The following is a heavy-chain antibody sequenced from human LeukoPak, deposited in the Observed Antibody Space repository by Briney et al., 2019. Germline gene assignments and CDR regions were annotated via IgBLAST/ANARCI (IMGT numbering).Heavy chain of an antibody. Sequence: ASVKLSCKASGYTFTGYYMHCVRQAPGQRLEWVGWINPNSGGTNYAQKFQGRVTMTRDTSISTAYMELSRLRSDDTAVYYCARAGWYSGSYSVIWGEGTLVSVSS. D-gene: IGHD1-26*01. CDR3: ARAGWYSGSYSVI. CDR1: GYTFTGYY. J-gene: IGHJ4*02. CDR2: INPNSGGT. V-gene: IGHV1-2*02.